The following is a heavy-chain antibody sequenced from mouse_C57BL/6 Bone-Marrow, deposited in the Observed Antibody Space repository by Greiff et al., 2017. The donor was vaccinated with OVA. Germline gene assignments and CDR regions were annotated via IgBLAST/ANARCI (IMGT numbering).Heavy chain of an antibody. CDR1: GFNIKDDY. V-gene: IGHV14-4*01. Sequence: VQLQQSGAELVRPGASVKLSCTASGFNIKDDYMHWVKQRPDQGLEWIGWIDPENGDTEYASKFQGKATITADTTSNTAYLQLSSLTSEDTTVYYCTQRDAWFAYWGQGTLVTVSA. CDR2: IDPENGDT. CDR3: TQRDAWFAY. J-gene: IGHJ3*01.